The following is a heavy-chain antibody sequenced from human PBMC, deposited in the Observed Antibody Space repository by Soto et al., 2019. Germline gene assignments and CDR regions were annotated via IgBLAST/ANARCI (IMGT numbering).Heavy chain of an antibody. J-gene: IGHJ6*02. D-gene: IGHD6-19*01. CDR3: ARKSGIAVAGYDYYYGMDV. V-gene: IGHV1-69*12. CDR2: IIPIFGTA. Sequence: QVQLVQSGAEVKKPGSSVKVSCKASGGTFSSYAISWVRQAPGQGLEWMGGIIPIFGTANYAQKFQGGVTITADESTSTAYMELSSLRSEDTAVYYCARKSGIAVAGYDYYYGMDVWGQGTTVTVSS. CDR1: GGTFSSYA.